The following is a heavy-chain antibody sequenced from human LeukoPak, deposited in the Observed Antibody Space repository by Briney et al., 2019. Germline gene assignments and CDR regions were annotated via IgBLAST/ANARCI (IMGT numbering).Heavy chain of an antibody. D-gene: IGHD3-10*01. J-gene: IGHJ4*02. CDR1: GYTFTSYG. CDR3: ARAPFYYYGSGSYSDY. Sequence: VASVKVSCKASGYTFTSYGISWVRQAPGQGLEWMGWISAYNGNTNYAQKLQGRVTMTTDTSTSTAYMELRSLRSDDTAVYYCARAPFYYYGSGSYSDYWGQGTLVTVSS. CDR2: ISAYNGNT. V-gene: IGHV1-18*01.